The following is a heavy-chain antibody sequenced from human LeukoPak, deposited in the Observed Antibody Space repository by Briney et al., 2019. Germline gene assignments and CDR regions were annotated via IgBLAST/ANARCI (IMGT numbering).Heavy chain of an antibody. CDR2: ISGGGGST. CDR3: ARGMATGGYYYYYYMDV. D-gene: IGHD5-24*01. Sequence: GGSLRLSCAASGFTFSRYAVSWVRQAPGKGLEWVSAISGGGGSTYYADSVKGRFTISRDNSKNTLYLQMNSLRAEDTAVYYCARGMATGGYYYYYYMDVWGKGTTVTISS. V-gene: IGHV3-23*01. J-gene: IGHJ6*03. CDR1: GFTFSRYA.